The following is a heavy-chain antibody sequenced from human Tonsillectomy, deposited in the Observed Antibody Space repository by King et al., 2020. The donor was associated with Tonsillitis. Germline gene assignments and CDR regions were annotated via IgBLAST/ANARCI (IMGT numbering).Heavy chain of an antibody. J-gene: IGHJ4*02. D-gene: IGHD3-22*01. V-gene: IGHV1-18*01. Sequence: VQLVQSGAEVKKPGASVKVSCKASGYTFTSYGISWVRQAPGQGLEWMGWISAYNGNTNYAQKLQGRVTMTTDTSTSTAYMELRSLRSDETAGYYCARVPPPRERYYYDSSGYYSYFDYWGQGTLVTVSS. CDR2: ISAYNGNT. CDR1: GYTFTSYG. CDR3: ARVPPPRERYYYDSSGYYSYFDY.